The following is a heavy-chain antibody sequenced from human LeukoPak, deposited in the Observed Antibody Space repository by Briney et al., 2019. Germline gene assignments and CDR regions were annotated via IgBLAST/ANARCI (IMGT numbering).Heavy chain of an antibody. D-gene: IGHD1-26*01. Sequence: ASVKVSCKASGYTFTSYDINWVRQATGQGLEWMGWMNPNSGNTGYAQKFQGRVTMTEDTSTDTAYMELSSLRSEDTAVYYCATEGWELLGAYYFDYWGQGALVTVSS. CDR2: MNPNSGNT. CDR3: ATEGWELLGAYYFDY. J-gene: IGHJ4*02. V-gene: IGHV1-8*01. CDR1: GYTFTSYD.